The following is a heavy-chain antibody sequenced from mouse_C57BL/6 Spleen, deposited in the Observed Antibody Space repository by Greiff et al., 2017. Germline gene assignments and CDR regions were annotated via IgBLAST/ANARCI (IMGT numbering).Heavy chain of an antibody. CDR1: GYTFTSYG. D-gene: IGHD1-1*01. J-gene: IGHJ2*01. V-gene: IGHV1-81*01. CDR2: IYPRSGNT. Sequence: VKLVESGAELARPGASVKLSCKASGYTFTSYGISWVKQSTGQGLEWIGEIYPRSGNTYYNEKFKGKATLTADKSSSTAYMELRSLTSEDSAVYFCARSLITTVVATNFDYWGQGTALTVSS. CDR3: ARSLITTVVATNFDY.